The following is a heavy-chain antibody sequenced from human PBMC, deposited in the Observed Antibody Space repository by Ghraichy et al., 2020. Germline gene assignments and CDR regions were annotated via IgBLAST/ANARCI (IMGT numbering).Heavy chain of an antibody. J-gene: IGHJ6*04. CDR1: GFTFSSYG. V-gene: IGHV3-30*18. CDR3: ANSRSPYDFWSGPPELYYSYYGMDV. D-gene: IGHD3-3*01. CDR2: ISYDGSNK. Sequence: GGSLRLSCAASGFTFSSYGMHWVRQAPGKGLEWVAVISYDGSNKYYADSVKGRFTISRDNSKNTLYLQMNSLRAEDTAVYYCANSRSPYDFWSGPPELYYSYYGMDVWGNGTTVTVSS.